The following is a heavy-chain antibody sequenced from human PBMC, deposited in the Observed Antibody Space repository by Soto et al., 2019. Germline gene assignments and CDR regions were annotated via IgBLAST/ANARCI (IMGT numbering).Heavy chain of an antibody. V-gene: IGHV1-18*01. CDR2: ISPDNGNT. CDR3: AREGSGEGGMDV. CDR1: GYRFISYG. J-gene: IGHJ6*02. D-gene: IGHD1-26*01. Sequence: QVQLVQSGSEVKKPGASVKVSCKASGYRFISYGLSWVRQAPGQGLEWMGWISPDNGNTNYAQKLQGRVTMTTETSTSTADMELRSLRSDDTAIYWCAREGSGEGGMDVWGQGTTVTVSS.